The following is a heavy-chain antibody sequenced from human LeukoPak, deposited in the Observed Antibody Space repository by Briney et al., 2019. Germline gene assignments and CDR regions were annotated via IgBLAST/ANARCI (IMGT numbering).Heavy chain of an antibody. CDR1: GGSISSSSYY. CDR3: ARADYDFWSGYYPTDNWFDP. D-gene: IGHD3-3*01. J-gene: IGHJ5*02. Sequence: PSETLSLTCTVSGGSISSSSYYWGWIRQPPGKGLEWIGSIYYSGSTYYNPSLKSRVTISVDTSKNQFSLKLSSVTAADTAVYYCARADYDFWSGYYPTDNWFDPWGQGTLVTVSS. CDR2: IYYSGST. V-gene: IGHV4-39*07.